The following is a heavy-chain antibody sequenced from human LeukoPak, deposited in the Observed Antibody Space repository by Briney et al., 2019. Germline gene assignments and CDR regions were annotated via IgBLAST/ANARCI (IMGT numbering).Heavy chain of an antibody. CDR2: ISYDGSNK. CDR1: GFTFSSYA. Sequence: PGRSLRLSCAASGFTFSSYAMHWVRQAPGKGLEWVAVISYDGSNKYYADSVKGRFTISRDNSKNTLYLQMNSLRAEDTAVYYCARDRRFDPWGQGTLVTVSS. V-gene: IGHV3-30-3*01. J-gene: IGHJ5*02. CDR3: ARDRRFDP.